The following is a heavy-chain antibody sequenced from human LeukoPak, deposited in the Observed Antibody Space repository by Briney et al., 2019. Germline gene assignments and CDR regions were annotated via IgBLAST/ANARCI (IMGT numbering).Heavy chain of an antibody. V-gene: IGHV4-61*02. CDR3: ARVEQQLVSDAFDI. CDR1: GDSISSSSYY. Sequence: PSETLSLTCTVSGDSISSSSYYWAWIRQPAGKGLEWIGRIYSSGSTNYNPSLKSRVTMSVDTSKNQFSLKLSSVTAADTAVYYCARVEQQLVSDAFDIWGQGTMVTVSS. D-gene: IGHD6-13*01. CDR2: IYSSGST. J-gene: IGHJ3*02.